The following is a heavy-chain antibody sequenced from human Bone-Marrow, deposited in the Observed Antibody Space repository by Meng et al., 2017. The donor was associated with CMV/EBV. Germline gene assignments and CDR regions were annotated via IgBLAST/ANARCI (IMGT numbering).Heavy chain of an antibody. CDR1: GFTFSSYA. CDR2: ISYDGSNK. J-gene: IGHJ4*02. CDR3: ARDEEGSGWLYDY. Sequence: GESLKISCAASGFTFSSYAMHWVRQAPGKGLEWVAVISYDGSNKYYADSVKGRFTISRDNSKNTVYLQMNSLRVEDTAVYYCARDEEGSGWLYDYWGPGPLVTGYS. V-gene: IGHV3-30*14. D-gene: IGHD6-19*01.